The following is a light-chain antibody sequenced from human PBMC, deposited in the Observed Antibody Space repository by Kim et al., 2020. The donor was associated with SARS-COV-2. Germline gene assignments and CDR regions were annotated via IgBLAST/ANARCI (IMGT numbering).Light chain of an antibody. CDR1: TSNIGADFD. V-gene: IGLV1-40*01. CDR2: GNA. Sequence: QGFTRSCTGTTSNIGADFDVHWYQQLPGATPKLLIFGNANRPSGVPDRFSGSKSGTSASLAINGLQSEDEANYYCQSYDSSLSEYVFGTGTKVTVL. J-gene: IGLJ1*01. CDR3: QSYDSSLSEYV.